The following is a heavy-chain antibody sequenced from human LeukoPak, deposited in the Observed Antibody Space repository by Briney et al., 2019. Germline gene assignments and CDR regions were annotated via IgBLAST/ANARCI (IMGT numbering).Heavy chain of an antibody. V-gene: IGHV4-38-2*02. D-gene: IGHD6-19*01. CDR1: GSSISDSYT. CDR3: ARGQWKNYYYYYMDV. CDR2: IFYSGST. Sequence: PSETLSLTCSVSGSSISDSYTWGWVRQPPGKALEWIGNIFYSGSTYYSPSLKSRVTISLDTSRNQFSLKLSSVTAADTAVYYCARGQWKNYYYYYMDVWGKGTTVTVSS. J-gene: IGHJ6*03.